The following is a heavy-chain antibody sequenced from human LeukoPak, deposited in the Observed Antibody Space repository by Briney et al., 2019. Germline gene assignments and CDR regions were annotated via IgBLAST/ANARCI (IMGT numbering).Heavy chain of an antibody. V-gene: IGHV5-51*01. CDR3: ARAIGTSQFYFYYGMDV. Sequence: GESLKISCKGSGYSFTSYWIGWMRQMPGKGLEWMGIIYAGDSDTRYSPSFQGQVTISVDKSISTVYLQWSSLQASDTAMYYCARAIGTSQFYFYYGMDVWGQGTTVTVSS. J-gene: IGHJ6*02. CDR1: GYSFTSYW. D-gene: IGHD2-2*01. CDR2: IYAGDSDT.